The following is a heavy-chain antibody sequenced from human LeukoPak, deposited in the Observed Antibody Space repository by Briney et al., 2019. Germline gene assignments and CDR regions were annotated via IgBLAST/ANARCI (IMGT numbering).Heavy chain of an antibody. CDR1: GFTFSRYW. J-gene: IGHJ4*02. CDR3: ARAVTSTEGY. Sequence: GGSLRLSCAASGFTFSRYWMTWVRQAPGKGLEWVASINEDGSGKHYVDSVKGRSTISRDNAQKSVYLEMNSLRAEDTAVYYCARAVTSTEGYWGQGTLVT. V-gene: IGHV3-7*03. CDR2: INEDGSGK. D-gene: IGHD4-17*01.